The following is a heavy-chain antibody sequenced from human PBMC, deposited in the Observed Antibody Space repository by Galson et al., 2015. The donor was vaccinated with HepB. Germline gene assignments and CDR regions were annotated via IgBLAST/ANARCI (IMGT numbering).Heavy chain of an antibody. CDR1: GDMFAGYF. J-gene: IGHJ6*02. CDR2: INPNSGGT. Sequence: SVKVSCKASGDMFAGYFIHWVRQAPGQGLEWMGRINPNSGGTDYAHSFQGRATITRDKAISTAYMELSRLRYDDTAVYYCARESTMIYGAVIPSYYFGMDVWGQETTVTVS. D-gene: IGHD3-3*01. V-gene: IGHV1-2*06. CDR3: ARESTMIYGAVIPSYYFGMDV.